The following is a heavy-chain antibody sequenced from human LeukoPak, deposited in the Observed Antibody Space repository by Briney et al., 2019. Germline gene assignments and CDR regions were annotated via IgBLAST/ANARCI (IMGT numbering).Heavy chain of an antibody. V-gene: IGHV1-2*02. J-gene: IGHJ6*03. D-gene: IGHD3-10*01. CDR2: INPNSGGT. Sequence: ASVKVSCKASGYTFTGYYMHWVRQAPGQGLEWMGWINPNSGGTNYAQKFQGRVTMTRDTSISTAYMELSRLRSDDTAVYYCARGRYGSGSYYSRALDYYMDVWGKGTTVTISS. CDR1: GYTFTGYY. CDR3: ARGRYGSGSYYSRALDYYMDV.